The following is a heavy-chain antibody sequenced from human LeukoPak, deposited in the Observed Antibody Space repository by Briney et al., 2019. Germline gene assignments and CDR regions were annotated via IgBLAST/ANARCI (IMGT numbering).Heavy chain of an antibody. Sequence: SETLSLTCAVSGYSISSGYYWGWIRQPPGKGLEWIGSIYHSGSTYYNPSLKSRVTISVDTSKNQFSLKLSSVTAADTAVYYCARRSGSYPRGEFDYWGQGTLVTVSS. D-gene: IGHD1-26*01. J-gene: IGHJ4*02. CDR3: ARRSGSYPRGEFDY. V-gene: IGHV4-38-2*01. CDR2: IYHSGST. CDR1: GYSISSGYY.